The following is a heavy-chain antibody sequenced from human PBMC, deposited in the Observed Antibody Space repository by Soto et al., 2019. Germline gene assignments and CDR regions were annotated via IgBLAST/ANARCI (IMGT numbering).Heavy chain of an antibody. CDR1: GGSMSRGGQS. D-gene: IGHD6-13*01. V-gene: IGHV4-30-2*01. CDR3: ARLRAAAGYYYGMDV. CDR2: IYYTGST. J-gene: IGHJ6*02. Sequence: SETLSLTCAVSGGSMSRGGQSWSWIRQPPGKGLEWLGFIYYTGSTYYNPSLKSRVTLSVDRSKNPFSLNLTSVTAADTAMYFCARLRAAAGYYYGMDVWGQGTTVTV.